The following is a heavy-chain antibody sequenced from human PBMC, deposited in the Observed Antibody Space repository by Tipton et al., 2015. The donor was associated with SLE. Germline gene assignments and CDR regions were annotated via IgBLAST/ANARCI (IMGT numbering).Heavy chain of an antibody. CDR3: ARNPTSYCSGGSCYSPWFDP. CDR1: GGSISSDSYF. J-gene: IGHJ5*02. Sequence: TLSLTCTVSGGSISSDSYFWGWIRQPPGKGLEWIGSISYSGSTYYNPSLKSRVTMSVDTSKNQFSLKLSSVTAADTAVYYCARNPTSYCSGGSCYSPWFDPWGQGTLVTVSS. V-gene: IGHV4-39*07. CDR2: ISYSGST. D-gene: IGHD2-15*01.